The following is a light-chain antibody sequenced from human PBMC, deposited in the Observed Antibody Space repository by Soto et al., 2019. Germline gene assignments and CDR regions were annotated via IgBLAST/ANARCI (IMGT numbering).Light chain of an antibody. Sequence: SYELTQQPSVSVAPGQTASIACGGDNIGSKSVHWYQQKPGQAPLLVVFDDTDRPSGIPERFSGSNSGNTATLTISRVEVGDEADYYCQVWDNGSVHYVFGVGTKVTVL. J-gene: IGLJ1*01. CDR1: NIGSKS. CDR2: DDT. V-gene: IGLV3-21*02. CDR3: QVWDNGSVHYV.